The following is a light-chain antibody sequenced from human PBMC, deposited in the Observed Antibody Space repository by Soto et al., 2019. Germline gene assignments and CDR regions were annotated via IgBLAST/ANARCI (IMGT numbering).Light chain of an antibody. CDR2: VAS. CDR3: QQRGEWPPGAT. Sequence: EIVMTQSPATLSLSPGEGATLSCRASQSVSSFLAWYQQKPGQAPRLLIYVASKRATGIPARFSGSGSGTDFTLTISSLEPEDSAVYYCQQRGEWPPGATFGQGTRLEIK. V-gene: IGKV3-11*01. J-gene: IGKJ5*01. CDR1: QSVSSF.